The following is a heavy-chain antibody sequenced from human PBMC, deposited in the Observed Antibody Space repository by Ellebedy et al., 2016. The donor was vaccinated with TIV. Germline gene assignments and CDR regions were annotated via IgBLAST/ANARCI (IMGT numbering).Heavy chain of an antibody. CDR3: AKPYGLRIYYFDC. Sequence: GGSLRLXXAASGFTFSSYTMSWVRQAPEKGLEWVSTISGSGDNTYYADSVKGRFTISRDNSKNTLYLQMNSLRADDTAVYYCAKPYGLRIYYFDCWGQGTLVTVSS. J-gene: IGHJ4*02. CDR1: GFTFSSYT. V-gene: IGHV3-23*01. D-gene: IGHD3-3*01. CDR2: ISGSGDNT.